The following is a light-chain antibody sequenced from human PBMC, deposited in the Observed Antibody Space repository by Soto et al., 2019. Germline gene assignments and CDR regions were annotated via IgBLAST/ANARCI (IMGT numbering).Light chain of an antibody. CDR1: SSDVGDYNY. Sequence: QSVLTQPASVSGSPGQSITISCTGTSSDVGDYNYVSWYQQHPGKAPKLMIYEVSNRPSGVSSRFSGSKSGNTASLTISGLQAEDEADYYCSLYTSSTVVFGGGTKLTVL. CDR3: SLYTSSTVV. J-gene: IGLJ2*01. CDR2: EVS. V-gene: IGLV2-14*01.